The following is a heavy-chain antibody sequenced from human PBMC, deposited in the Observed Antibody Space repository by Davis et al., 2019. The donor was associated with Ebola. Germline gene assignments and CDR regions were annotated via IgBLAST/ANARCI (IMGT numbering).Heavy chain of an antibody. V-gene: IGHV3-11*01. J-gene: IGHJ2*01. CDR3: ARAQITTTMATMRWYFDL. CDR2: ISSSGSTI. D-gene: IGHD5-24*01. CDR1: GFTFSDYY. Sequence: GGSLRLSCAASGFTFSDYYMSWIRQAPGKGLEWVSYISSSGSTIYYADSVKGRFTISRDNAKNSLYLQMNSLRAEDTAVYYCARAQITTTMATMRWYFDLWGRGTLVTVSS.